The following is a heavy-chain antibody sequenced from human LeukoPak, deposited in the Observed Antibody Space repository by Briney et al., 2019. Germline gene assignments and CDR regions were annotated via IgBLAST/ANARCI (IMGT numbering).Heavy chain of an antibody. V-gene: IGHV3-23*01. J-gene: IGHJ4*02. Sequence: GGSLRLSCAVSGIALSNYGMSWVRLAPGKGLEWVAGISDSGGRTNYADSVKGRFTISRDNSKNTLYLQMNSRRAEDTAVYFCAKRGVVIRVILVGFHKEAYYFDSWGQGALVTVSS. CDR2: ISDSGGRT. CDR1: GIALSNYG. CDR3: AKRGVVIRVILVGFHKEAYYFDS. D-gene: IGHD3-22*01.